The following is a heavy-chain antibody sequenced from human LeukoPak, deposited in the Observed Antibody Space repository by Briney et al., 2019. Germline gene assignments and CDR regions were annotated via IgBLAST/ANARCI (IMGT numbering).Heavy chain of an antibody. D-gene: IGHD3-3*01. J-gene: IGHJ6*02. Sequence: SETLSLTCTVSGASISSDDYYWSWIRQPPGKGLKWIAYTHYSGSSFYNPSLKSRITISVDTSKNQFSLKLSSVTAADTAVYYCARDRHLITIFGVVPREDYGMDVWGQGTTVTVSS. V-gene: IGHV4-30-4*02. CDR2: THYSGSS. CDR3: ARDRHLITIFGVVPREDYGMDV. CDR1: GASISSDDYY.